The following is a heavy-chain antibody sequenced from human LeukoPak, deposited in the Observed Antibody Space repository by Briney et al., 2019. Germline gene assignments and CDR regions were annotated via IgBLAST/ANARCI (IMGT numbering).Heavy chain of an antibody. D-gene: IGHD2-2*01. CDR3: AIDIVVVPVYYYGMDV. Sequence: SVKVSCKASGGTFSSYAISWVRQAPGQGLEWMGGIIPIFGTANYAQKFQGRVTITTDESTSTAYMELSSLRSEDTAVYYCAIDIVVVPVYYYGMDVWGQGTTVTVSS. J-gene: IGHJ6*02. CDR1: GGTFSSYA. CDR2: IIPIFGTA. V-gene: IGHV1-69*05.